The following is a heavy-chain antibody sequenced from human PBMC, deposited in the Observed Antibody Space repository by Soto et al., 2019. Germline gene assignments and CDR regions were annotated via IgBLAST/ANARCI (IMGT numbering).Heavy chain of an antibody. D-gene: IGHD6-6*01. CDR1: GFTFNTYI. V-gene: IGHV3-21*01. CDR2: ISNSGTYI. Sequence: GGSLRISCASSGFTFNTYIRNWVRQAPGKGLEWVSSISNSGTYIYYADSVKGRFTISRDNAKNSLCLQMDSLRAEDTAVYYCARADSSSAYGMDVWGQGTTVNVSS. CDR3: ARADSSSAYGMDV. J-gene: IGHJ6*02.